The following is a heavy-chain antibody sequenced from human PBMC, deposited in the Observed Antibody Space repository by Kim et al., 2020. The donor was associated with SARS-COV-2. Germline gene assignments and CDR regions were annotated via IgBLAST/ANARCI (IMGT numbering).Heavy chain of an antibody. Sequence: SSTIYDDSAEKGRFTIHSDNAKNSLYLQMNRLRAEDTAVYYCASLWGMDVWGQGTTVTVSS. J-gene: IGHJ6*02. CDR3: ASLWGMDV. V-gene: IGHV3-48*01. CDR2: SSTI.